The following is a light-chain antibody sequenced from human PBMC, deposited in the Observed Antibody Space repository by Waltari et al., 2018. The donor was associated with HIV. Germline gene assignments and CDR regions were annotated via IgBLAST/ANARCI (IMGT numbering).Light chain of an antibody. V-gene: IGLV2-14*01. CDR3: TSYISSAIPV. CDR1: DTDHYD. J-gene: IGLJ2*01. CDR2: EVV. Sequence: QSALTQPASVSGSPGQSITISCTGTDTDHYDVSWYQHRPAEAPTVIIFEVVNRPSGVSNRFSCSRSGNTASLTISGLLAEDEADYFCTSYISSAIPVFGGGTKVTVL.